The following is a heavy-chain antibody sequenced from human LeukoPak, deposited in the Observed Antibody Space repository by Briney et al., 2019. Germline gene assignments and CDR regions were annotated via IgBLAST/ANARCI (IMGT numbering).Heavy chain of an antibody. CDR1: GGSFNNYY. D-gene: IGHD6-6*01. V-gene: IGHV4-59*01. CDR3: ARVDPDSSSTLEVFDY. CDR2: IYYSGST. Sequence: SETLSLTCTVSGGSFNNYYWSWIRQPPGKGLEWIGYIYYSGSTNYNPSLKSRVTISVDTSKNQFSLKLSSVTAADTAVYYCARVDPDSSSTLEVFDYWGQGTLVTVSS. J-gene: IGHJ4*02.